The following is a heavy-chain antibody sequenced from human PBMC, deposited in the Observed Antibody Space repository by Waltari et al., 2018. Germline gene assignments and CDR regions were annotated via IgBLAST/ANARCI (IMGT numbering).Heavy chain of an antibody. V-gene: IGHV4-34*01. Sequence: QVQLQQWGAGLLKPSETLSLPCAVYGGSFSGYYWSWIRQPPGTGREWIGEITHSGGTNYNPSRKSRVTISVDTSKNQFSLKLSAVTAADTAVYDCARGLRKQWLARDYYYYGMDVWGQGTTVIVSS. D-gene: IGHD6-19*01. J-gene: IGHJ6*02. CDR3: ARGLRKQWLARDYYYYGMDV. CDR2: ITHSGGT. CDR1: GGSFSGYY.